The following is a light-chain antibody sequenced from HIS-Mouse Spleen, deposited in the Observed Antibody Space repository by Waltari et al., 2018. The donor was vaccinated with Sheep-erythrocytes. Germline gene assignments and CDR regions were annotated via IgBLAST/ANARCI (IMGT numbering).Light chain of an antibody. V-gene: IGLV3-1*01. CDR2: QDS. CDR3: QAWDSSTVV. J-gene: IGLJ2*01. Sequence: SYELTQPPSVSVSPGQTASITCSGDNVGDRYACWYQQKPGHSPVLVIYQDSKRPSGIPERFSGSNSGNTATLTISGTQAMDEADYYGQAWDSSTVVFGGGTKLTVL. CDR1: NVGDRY.